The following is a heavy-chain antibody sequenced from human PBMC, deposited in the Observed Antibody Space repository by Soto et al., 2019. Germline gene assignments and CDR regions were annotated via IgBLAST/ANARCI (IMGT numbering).Heavy chain of an antibody. CDR3: ARDLGYSSSWYFLPSHGMDV. J-gene: IGHJ6*02. V-gene: IGHV3-30-3*01. D-gene: IGHD6-13*01. CDR2: ISYDGSNK. CDR1: GFTFSSYA. Sequence: QTGGSLRLSCAASGFTFSSYAMHWVRQAPGKGLEWVAVISYDGSNKYYADSVKGRFTISRDNSKNTLYLQMNSLRAEDTAVYYCARDLGYSSSWYFLPSHGMDVWGQGTTVTVSS.